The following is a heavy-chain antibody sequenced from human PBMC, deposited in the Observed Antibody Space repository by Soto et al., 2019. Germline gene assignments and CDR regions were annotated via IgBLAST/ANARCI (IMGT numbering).Heavy chain of an antibody. CDR3: ARQIVVGKAHAFDI. CDR2: IYYSGST. CDR1: GGSISSSSYY. Sequence: QLQLQESGPGLVKPSETLSLTCTVSGGSISSSSYYWGWIRQPPGKGLEWIGSIYYSGSTYYNPSLESRGTXXVXTXXNQFSLKLSAVTAADTAVYYCARQIVVGKAHAFDIWGQGTMVTVSS. D-gene: IGHD3-22*01. J-gene: IGHJ3*02. V-gene: IGHV4-39*01.